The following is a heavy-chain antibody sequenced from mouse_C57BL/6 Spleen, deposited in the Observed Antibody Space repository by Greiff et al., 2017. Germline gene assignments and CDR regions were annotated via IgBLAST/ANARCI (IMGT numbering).Heavy chain of an antibody. V-gene: IGHV1-64*01. CDR1: GYTFTSYW. CDR2: IHPNSGST. Sequence: VQLQQPGAELVKPGASVKLSCKASGYTFTSYWMHWVKQRPGQGLEWIGMIHPNSGSTNYNEKFKSKATLTVEKSSSTAYMQLSSLTSEDSAVYYCARRSNYFDYWGQGTTLTVSS. D-gene: IGHD6-1*01. CDR3: ARRSNYFDY. J-gene: IGHJ2*01.